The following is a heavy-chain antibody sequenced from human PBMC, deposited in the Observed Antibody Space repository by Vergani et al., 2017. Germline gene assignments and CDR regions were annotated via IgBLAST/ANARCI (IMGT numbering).Heavy chain of an antibody. CDR3: ARGYKYDNSGYYYYLPDY. CDR1: GFTFSSYS. J-gene: IGHJ4*02. CDR2: ISSRSTYT. V-gene: IGHV3-21*01. Sequence: EVQLEESGGGLVLPGRSLRLSCAASGFTFSSYSMNWVRQAPGKGLEWVSSISSRSTYTYYADSVKGRFTISRDNAKSSLYLQMNSLRADDTAVYYCARGYKYDNSGYYYYLPDYWGQGTLVTVSS. D-gene: IGHD3-22*01.